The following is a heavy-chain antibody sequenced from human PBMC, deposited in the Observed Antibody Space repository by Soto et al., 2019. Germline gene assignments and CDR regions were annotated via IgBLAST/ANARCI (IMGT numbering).Heavy chain of an antibody. CDR2: INPNSGGT. V-gene: IGHV1-2*02. D-gene: IGHD2-21*02. Sequence: GASVKVSCKASGYTFTGYYMHWVRQAPGQGLEWMGWINPNSGGTNYAQKFQGRVTMTRDTSISTAYMELSRLRSDDTAVYYCARSLVYCGGDCYEKNWFDPWCQGALVTVSS. CDR1: GYTFTGYY. CDR3: ARSLVYCGGDCYEKNWFDP. J-gene: IGHJ5*02.